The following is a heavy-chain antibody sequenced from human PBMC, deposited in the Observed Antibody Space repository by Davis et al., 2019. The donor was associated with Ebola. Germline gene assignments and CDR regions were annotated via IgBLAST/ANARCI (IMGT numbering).Heavy chain of an antibody. CDR2: ISAYNGNT. Sequence: ASVKVSCKASGGTFSSYAITWVRQAPGQGLEWMGWISAYNGNTNYAQKLQDRVTMTTDTSTTTAYMELRSLRSDDTAFYYCARVHWVPAGPGYFDYWGQGTLVTVSS. CDR1: GGTFSSYA. V-gene: IGHV1-18*01. CDR3: ARVHWVPAGPGYFDY. J-gene: IGHJ4*02. D-gene: IGHD6-13*01.